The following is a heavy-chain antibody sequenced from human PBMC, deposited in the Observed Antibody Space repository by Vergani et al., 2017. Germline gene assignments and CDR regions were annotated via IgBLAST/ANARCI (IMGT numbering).Heavy chain of an antibody. Sequence: QVQLQESGPGLVKPSQTLSLTCTVSGGSISSGGYYWSWIRQPPGKGLEWIGYIYYSGSTYYNPSLKSRVTISVDTSKNQFSLKLSSVTAADTAVYSCARKMFGGITNPGVGFDYWGQGTLVTVSS. V-gene: IGHV4-31*03. D-gene: IGHD3-10*01. CDR2: IYYSGST. J-gene: IGHJ4*02. CDR1: GGSISSGGYY. CDR3: ARKMFGGITNPGVGFDY.